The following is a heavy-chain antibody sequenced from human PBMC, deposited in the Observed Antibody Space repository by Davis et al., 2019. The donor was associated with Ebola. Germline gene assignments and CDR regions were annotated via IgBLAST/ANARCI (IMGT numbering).Heavy chain of an antibody. CDR1: GYTFTSYY. CDR3: ARDYQGIVSRIVGAEPTGY. V-gene: IGHV1-46*01. Sequence: ASVKVSCKASGYTFTSYYTHWVRQAPGQGLEWMGIINPSGGSTSYAQKFQGRVTMTRDTSTSTVYMELSSLRSEDTAVYYCARDYQGIVSRIVGAEPTGYWGQGTLVTVSS. D-gene: IGHD1-26*01. J-gene: IGHJ4*02. CDR2: INPSGGST.